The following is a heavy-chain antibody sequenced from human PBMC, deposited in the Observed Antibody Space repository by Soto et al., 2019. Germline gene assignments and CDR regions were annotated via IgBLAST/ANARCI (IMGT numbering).Heavy chain of an antibody. V-gene: IGHV3-23*01. CDR3: AKDKSSSYGDYFGFDY. J-gene: IGHJ4*02. D-gene: IGHD2-21*02. CDR1: GFTFSNYA. Sequence: EVQLLESGGDLVQPGGSLILCCAASGFTFSNYAMTWVRQAPGKGLEWVSGISATGESTYYAGSVEGRFTISRDNAKNTLHLQMKSLRAVDTAVYYCAKDKSSSYGDYFGFDYWGQGTLATVSS. CDR2: ISATGEST.